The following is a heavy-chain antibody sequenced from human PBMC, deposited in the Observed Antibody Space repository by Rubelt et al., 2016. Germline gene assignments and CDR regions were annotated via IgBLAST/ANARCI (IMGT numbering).Heavy chain of an antibody. J-gene: IGHJ4*02. V-gene: IGHV4-4*02. Sequence: SLTCAVSGGSINDNNWWSWVRQPPGKGLEWIGEISHSGSTSYNPSLQSRVTISMDKSMHHFSPRLSSVTAADTAVYYCASQRGYSRGRHWGQGTLVTVSS. CDR2: ISHSGST. D-gene: IGHD6-19*01. CDR1: GGSINDNNW. CDR3: ASQRGYSRGRH.